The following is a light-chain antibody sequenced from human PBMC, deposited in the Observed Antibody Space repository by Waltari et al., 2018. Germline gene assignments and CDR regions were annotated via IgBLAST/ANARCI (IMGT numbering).Light chain of an antibody. CDR1: SSNVGIYT. CDR3: AAWDDSLNGNV. CDR2: SNK. Sequence: QSVLTQPPSASGTPGQRVTISCSGSSSNVGIYTVNWYQHLPGTAPKLLIYSNKQRPSGVPDRFSGSKSGTSASLAISGLQSEDEAEYYCAAWDDSLNGNVFGSGTKVTVL. J-gene: IGLJ6*01. V-gene: IGLV1-44*01.